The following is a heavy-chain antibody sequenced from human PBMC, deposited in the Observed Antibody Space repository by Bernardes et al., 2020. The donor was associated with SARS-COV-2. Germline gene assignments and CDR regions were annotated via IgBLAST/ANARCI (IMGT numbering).Heavy chain of an antibody. CDR3: AREIGSNSNYLDY. V-gene: IGHV3-21*01. CDR1: GFTFSSYS. D-gene: IGHD4-4*01. CDR2: ISSSSSYI. Sequence: GGSLRLSCAASGFTFSSYSMNWVRQAPGKGLEWVSSISSSSSYIYYADSVKGRFTISRDNAKNSLYLQMNSLRAEDTAVYYCAREIGSNSNYLDYWGQGTLVTVSS. J-gene: IGHJ4*02.